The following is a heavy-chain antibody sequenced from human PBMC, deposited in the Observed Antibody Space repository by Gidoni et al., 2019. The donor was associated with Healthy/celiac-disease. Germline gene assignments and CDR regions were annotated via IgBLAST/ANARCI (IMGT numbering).Heavy chain of an antibody. CDR3: AKDSSSWYTPYYYYGMDV. J-gene: IGHJ6*02. Sequence: EVQLVESGGVVVQTGGALRLSCAASGFTFDDYTLHWVRQAPGKGLEWVSLISWDGGSTYYADSVKGRFTISRDNSKNSLYLQMNSLRTEDTALYYCAKDSSSWYTPYYYYGMDVWGQGTTVTVSS. CDR1: GFTFDDYT. CDR2: ISWDGGST. D-gene: IGHD6-13*01. V-gene: IGHV3-43*01.